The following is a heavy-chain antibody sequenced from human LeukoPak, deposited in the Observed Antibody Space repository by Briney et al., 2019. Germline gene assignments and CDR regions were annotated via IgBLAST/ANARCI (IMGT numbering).Heavy chain of an antibody. CDR2: IKQDGSEK. D-gene: IGHD2-15*01. Sequence: GGSLRLSCAASGFTFSSYWMSWVRQAPGKGLEWVANIKQDGSEKYYVDSVKGRFTISRDNAKSSLYLQMNSLRAEDTAVYYCAKVYCSGGSCYGFGYYYYYMDVWGKGTTVTVSS. J-gene: IGHJ6*03. V-gene: IGHV3-7*01. CDR1: GFTFSSYW. CDR3: AKVYCSGGSCYGFGYYYYYMDV.